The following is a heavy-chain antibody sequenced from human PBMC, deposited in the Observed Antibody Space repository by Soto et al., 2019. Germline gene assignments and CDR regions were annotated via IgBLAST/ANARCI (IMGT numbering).Heavy chain of an antibody. Sequence: SETLSLTCTVSGGSISSYYWSWIRQPPGKGLEWIGYIYYSGSTNYNPSLKSRVTISVDTSKNQFSLKLSSVTAADTAVYYCARCHGTTVTTDGKDVWGQGTTVTVSS. CDR2: IYYSGST. D-gene: IGHD4-17*01. CDR1: GGSISSYY. CDR3: ARCHGTTVTTDGKDV. J-gene: IGHJ6*02. V-gene: IGHV4-59*01.